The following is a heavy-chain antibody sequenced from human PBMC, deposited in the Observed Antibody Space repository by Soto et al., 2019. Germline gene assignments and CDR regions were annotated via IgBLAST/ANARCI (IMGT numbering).Heavy chain of an antibody. CDR2: IYYSGST. CDR3: ARVLDSYGYMVDP. V-gene: IGHV4-61*01. D-gene: IGHD5-18*01. CDR1: GGSVSSGSYY. Sequence: SETLSLTCTVSGGSVSSGSYYWSWIRQPPGKGLEWIGYIYYSGSTNYNPSLKSRVTISVDTSKNQFSLKLSSVTAADTAVYYCARVLDSYGYMVDPWGQGTLVTVSS. J-gene: IGHJ5*02.